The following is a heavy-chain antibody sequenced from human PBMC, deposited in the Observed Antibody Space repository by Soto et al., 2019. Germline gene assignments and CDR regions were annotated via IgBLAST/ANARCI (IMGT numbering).Heavy chain of an antibody. Sequence: QVQLQQWGAGLLKPSETLSLPCAVYGGSFSGYYWSWIRQPPGKGLEWIGEINDSGSTNYNPSLTIQATISVDTSKNQVSLQRSSGTAADTAVYYCARVSWIYYYRIDVWGRGTTGTVSS. J-gene: IGHJ6*02. CDR2: INDSGST. D-gene: IGHD5-12*01. CDR1: GGSFSGYY. V-gene: IGHV4-34*01. CDR3: ARVSWIYYYRIDV.